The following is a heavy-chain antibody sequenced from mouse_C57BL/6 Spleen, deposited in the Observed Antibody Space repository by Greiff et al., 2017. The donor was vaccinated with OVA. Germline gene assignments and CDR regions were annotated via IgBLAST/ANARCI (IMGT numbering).Heavy chain of an antibody. J-gene: IGHJ4*01. CDR2: IDPSDSYT. CDR1: GYTFTSYW. Sequence: QVQLQQPGAELVMPGASVKLSCKASGYTFTSYWMHWVKQRPGQGLEWIGEIDPSDSYTNYNQKFKGKSTLTVDKSSSTAYMQLSSLTSEDSAVYYCARALIRGYAMDYWGQGTSVTVSS. CDR3: ARALIRGYAMDY. V-gene: IGHV1-69*01.